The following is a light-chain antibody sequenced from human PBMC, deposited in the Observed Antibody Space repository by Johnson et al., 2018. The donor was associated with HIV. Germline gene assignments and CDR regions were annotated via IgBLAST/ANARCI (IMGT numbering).Light chain of an antibody. CDR1: SSNIGSHY. V-gene: IGLV1-51*01. Sequence: QSMLTQPPSVSAAPGQKVTISCSGSSSNIGSHYVSWYQQVPGTATRLVIYDTIKRHSGIPDRFSGSKSGTSATLGITGLQTGDEADYYCGTWDSSLNAYVFGAATKVAVL. J-gene: IGLJ1*01. CDR3: GTWDSSLNAYV. CDR2: DTI.